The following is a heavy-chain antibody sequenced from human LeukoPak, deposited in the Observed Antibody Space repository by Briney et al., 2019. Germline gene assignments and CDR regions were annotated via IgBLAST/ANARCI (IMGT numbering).Heavy chain of an antibody. Sequence: SETLSLTCTVSGGSISSYYWSWIRQPAEKGLEWIGRIYTSGSTNYNPSLKSRVTMSVDTSKNQFSLKLSSVTAADTAVYYCARELAAAATTLPYYYYGMDVWGQGTTVTVSS. CDR3: ARELAAAATTLPYYYYGMDV. D-gene: IGHD6-13*01. CDR1: GGSISSYY. V-gene: IGHV4-4*07. J-gene: IGHJ6*02. CDR2: IYTSGST.